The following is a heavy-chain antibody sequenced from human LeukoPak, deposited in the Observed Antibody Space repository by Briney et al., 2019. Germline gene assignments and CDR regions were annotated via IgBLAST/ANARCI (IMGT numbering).Heavy chain of an antibody. CDR1: GFTFSSYA. Sequence: GALRLSCEASGFTFSSYAMHWVRQAPGKGLEWVAVISYDGSNKYYADSVKGRFTISRDNSKNTLYLQMNSLRAEDTAVYYCARDPWGGEGHDAFDIWGQGTMVTVSS. J-gene: IGHJ3*02. D-gene: IGHD7-27*01. CDR3: ARDPWGGEGHDAFDI. CDR2: ISYDGSNK. V-gene: IGHV3-30-3*01.